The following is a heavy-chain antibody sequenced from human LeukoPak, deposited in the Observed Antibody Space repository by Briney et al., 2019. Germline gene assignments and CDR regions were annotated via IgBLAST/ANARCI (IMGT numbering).Heavy chain of an antibody. CDR1: GGSISSGGYY. CDR3: ARGGITMVRGVISRFDY. J-gene: IGHJ4*02. CDR2: IYYSGST. Sequence: SETLSLTCTVSGGSISSGGYYWSWTRQHPGKGLEWIGYIYYSGSTYYNPSLKSRVTISVDTSKNQFSLKLSSVTAADTAVYYCARGGITMVRGVISRFDYWGQGTLDTVSS. D-gene: IGHD3-10*01. V-gene: IGHV4-31*03.